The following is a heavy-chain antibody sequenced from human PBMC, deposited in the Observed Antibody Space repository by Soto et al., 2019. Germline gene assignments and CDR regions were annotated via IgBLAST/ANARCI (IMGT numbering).Heavy chain of an antibody. V-gene: IGHV1-18*01. CDR2: ISTYNGNT. CDR1: GYTFTSYG. CDR3: GRDLYLSVFYYGMDV. J-gene: IGHJ6*02. Sequence: QVQVMQSGAEVKKPGASVKVSCKASGYTFTSYGISWVRQAPGQGLEWMVWISTYNGNTNYAQKLQGRVTMTTDTPTSTAYMELRSLRSDDTGVYYCGRDLYLSVFYYGMDVWGQGTTGTVSS.